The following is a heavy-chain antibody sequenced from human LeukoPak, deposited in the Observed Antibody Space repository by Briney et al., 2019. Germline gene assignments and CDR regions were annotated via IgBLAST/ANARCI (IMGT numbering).Heavy chain of an antibody. D-gene: IGHD3-3*01. V-gene: IGHV4-34*01. CDR2: INHSGST. CDR1: GGSFSGYY. CDR3: ARHLAKTYYDFWSGHNWFDP. Sequence: SETLSLTCAVYGGSFSGYYWSWIRQPPGKGLEWIGEINHSGSTNYNPSLKSRVTISVDTSKNQFSLKLSSVTAADTAVYYCARHLAKTYYDFWSGHNWFDPWGQGTLVTVSS. J-gene: IGHJ5*02.